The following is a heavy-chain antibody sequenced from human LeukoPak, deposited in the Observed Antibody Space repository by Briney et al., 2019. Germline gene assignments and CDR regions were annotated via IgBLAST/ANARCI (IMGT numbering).Heavy chain of an antibody. CDR2: TSAHNDDT. CDR3: ARVRLPLGYCSSTSCYTWFDP. Sequence: ASVKVSCKASGGTFSKNAISWVRQAPGQGLEWMGWTSAHNDDTNYAETLQGRLTMTTDISTSTAYMELTSLRSDDTAVYYCARVRLPLGYCSSTSCYTWFDPWGQGTLVTVSS. V-gene: IGHV1-18*04. D-gene: IGHD2-2*02. J-gene: IGHJ5*02. CDR1: GGTFSKNA.